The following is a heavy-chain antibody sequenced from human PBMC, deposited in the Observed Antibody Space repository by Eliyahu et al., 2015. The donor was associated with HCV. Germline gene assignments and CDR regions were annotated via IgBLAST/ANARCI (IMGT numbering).Heavy chain of an antibody. CDR3: AKDNPEGGRVWGSYSSPVSFDY. J-gene: IGHJ4*02. V-gene: IGHV3-23*04. D-gene: IGHD3-16*01. Sequence: EVQLVESGGGLVQPGGSLRLSCAASGFSFSSYAMSWIRQAPGKGLESVSAISGSGGSTYYADSVKGRFTISRDNSKNTLYLQMNSLRAEDTAVYYCAKDNPEGGRVWGSYSSPVSFDYWGQGTLVTVSS. CDR1: GFSFSSYA. CDR2: ISGSGGST.